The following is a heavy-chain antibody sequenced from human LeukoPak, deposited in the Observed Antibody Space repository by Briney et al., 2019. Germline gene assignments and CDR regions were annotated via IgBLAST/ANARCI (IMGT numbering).Heavy chain of an antibody. J-gene: IGHJ5*02. CDR2: IYSGGST. CDR1: GFTVSSNY. Sequence: GGSLRLSCAASGFTVSSNYMSWVRQAPGKGLEWVSVIYSGGSTYYADSVKGRFTISRDNSKNTLRLQMNSLRAEDTAVYYCARGLGYCSSTSCQNWFDPWGQGTLVTVSS. D-gene: IGHD2-2*01. V-gene: IGHV3-66*01. CDR3: ARGLGYCSSTSCQNWFDP.